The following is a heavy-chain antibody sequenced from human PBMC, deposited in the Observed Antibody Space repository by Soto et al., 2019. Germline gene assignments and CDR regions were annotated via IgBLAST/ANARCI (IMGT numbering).Heavy chain of an antibody. CDR2: IYYSGST. D-gene: IGHD3-22*01. J-gene: IGHJ5*02. Sequence: QVQLQESGPGLVKPSQTLSLTCTVSGASISSGGHYWSWIRQHPGKGLEWIGYIYYSGSTYYSPSLNSRVIISVDTSKNQFSLKLNSVTAADTAVYYCAREIVVSARWFDPWGQGTLVTVSS. CDR1: GASISSGGHY. V-gene: IGHV4-31*03. CDR3: AREIVVSARWFDP.